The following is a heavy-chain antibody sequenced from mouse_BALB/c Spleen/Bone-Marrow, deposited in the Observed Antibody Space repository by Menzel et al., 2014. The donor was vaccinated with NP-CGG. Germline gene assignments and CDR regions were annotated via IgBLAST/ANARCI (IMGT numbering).Heavy chain of an antibody. CDR1: GYSITSTYS. CDR3: ASTGTRGFAY. V-gene: IGHV3-1*02. D-gene: IGHD4-1*02. J-gene: IGHJ3*01. CDR2: IHYSGSA. Sequence: VQLKQSGPDLVKPSQSLSLTCTVTGYSITSTYSWHWIRQFPGNKLEWMGYIHYSGSAYYNPSLKSRISITRDTSKNQFFLQLHSVTTADTATYYCASTGTRGFAYWAKGLWSLSLQ.